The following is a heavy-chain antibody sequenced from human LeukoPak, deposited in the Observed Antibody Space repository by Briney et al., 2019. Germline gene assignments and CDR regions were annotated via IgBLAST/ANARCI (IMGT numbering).Heavy chain of an antibody. D-gene: IGHD2-15*01. CDR3: ARIGYSGAFDI. CDR1: GFTFSSYW. CDR2: ISSSSSTI. V-gene: IGHV3-48*01. J-gene: IGHJ3*02. Sequence: GGSLRPSCAASGFTFSSYWMGWVRQAPGKGLEWVSYISSSSSTIYYADSVKGRFTISRDNAKNSLYLQMNSLRAEDTAVYYCARIGYSGAFDIWGQGTMVTVSS.